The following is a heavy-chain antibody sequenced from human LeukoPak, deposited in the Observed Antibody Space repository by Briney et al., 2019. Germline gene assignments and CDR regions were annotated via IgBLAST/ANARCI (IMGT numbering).Heavy chain of an antibody. CDR2: ISAYNGNT. D-gene: IGHD3-22*01. CDR1: GYTFTSYG. J-gene: IGHJ4*02. CDR3: ARERGYDSSGYYAPPDY. Sequence: ASVKVSCKASGYTFTSYGISWVRQAPGQGLEWMGWISAYNGNTNYAQKLQGRVTMTTDTSTSTAYMELRSLRSDDTAVYYCARERGYDSSGYYAPPDYWGQGTLVTVSS. V-gene: IGHV1-18*01.